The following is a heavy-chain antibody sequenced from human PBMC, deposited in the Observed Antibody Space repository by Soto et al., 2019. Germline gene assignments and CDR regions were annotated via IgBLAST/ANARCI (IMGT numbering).Heavy chain of an antibody. D-gene: IGHD2-21*01. CDR2: IYYSGST. CDR1: GGSISSYY. V-gene: IGHV4-59*01. J-gene: IGHJ6*03. Sequence: QVQLQESGPGLVKPSETLSLTCTVSGGSISSYYWSWIRQPPGKGLEWIGYIYYSGSTNYNPSLKSRVTISVATSNNQFSLKLSYVTAADTAVYYCARIGEYYYYMDVLGKGTTVTVSS. CDR3: ARIGEYYYYMDV.